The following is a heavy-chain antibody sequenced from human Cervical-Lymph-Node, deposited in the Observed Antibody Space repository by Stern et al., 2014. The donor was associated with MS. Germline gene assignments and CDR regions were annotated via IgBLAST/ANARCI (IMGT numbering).Heavy chain of an antibody. CDR3: TRGPMASFDF. D-gene: IGHD5-24*01. CDR2: INTDTGNP. J-gene: IGHJ4*02. CDR1: GYPFTSEA. V-gene: IGHV7-4-1*02. Sequence: QLVQSGSELRKPGASVKVSCKASGYPFTSEAMNWVRQAPGQDFEWMGWINTDTGNPTYAQGFAGRVVFSLDASVSTAYLQIRDLKAEDTAVYYCTRGPMASFDFWGQGTLVTVSS.